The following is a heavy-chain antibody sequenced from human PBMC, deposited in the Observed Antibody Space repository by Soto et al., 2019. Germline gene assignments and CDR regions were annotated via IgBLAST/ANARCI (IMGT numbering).Heavy chain of an antibody. J-gene: IGHJ3*01. Sequence: QVQLQESGPGLVRPSQTLSLTCTLSEDSISSDGYYWSWIRQRPGKGLEWIGDFYYSGTTSYYPSLRSRLTISVDTSKNQFCLRLSSVTATDTAVYYCARSYDTSTGSDPFDVWGRGTLVTVSS. CDR3: ARSYDTSTGSDPFDV. CDR2: FYYSGTT. CDR1: EDSISSDGYY. V-gene: IGHV4-31*03. D-gene: IGHD3-9*01.